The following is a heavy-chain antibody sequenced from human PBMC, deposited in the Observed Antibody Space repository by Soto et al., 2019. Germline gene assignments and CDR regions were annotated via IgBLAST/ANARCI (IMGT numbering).Heavy chain of an antibody. J-gene: IGHJ6*02. Sequence: QVTLKESGPVLVKPTETLTLTCTVSGFSLSNARMGVSWISQPPGKALEWLAHIFSNDEKSYSTSLKSRLTISKDSSKSQVVLTMTNMDPVDTATYYCARIPGYYDFWSGYFSSTYYGMDVWGQGTTVTVSS. CDR1: GFSLSNARMG. D-gene: IGHD3-3*01. CDR3: ARIPGYYDFWSGYFSSTYYGMDV. V-gene: IGHV2-26*01. CDR2: IFSNDEK.